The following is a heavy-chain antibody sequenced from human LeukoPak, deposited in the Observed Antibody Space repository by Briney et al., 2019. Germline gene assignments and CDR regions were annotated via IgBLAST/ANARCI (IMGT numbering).Heavy chain of an antibody. J-gene: IGHJ6*03. CDR2: INHNGNT. V-gene: IGHV4-34*01. CDR3: ARWPRERNRITVTNYYYYMDV. Sequence: SETLSLTCTVYGVSFSGYYWSWIRQPPGKGLEWIGEINHNGNTNYNPSLKSRVTISVDTSKNQFSLKVSSVTAADSAVYYCARWPRERNRITVTNYYYYMDVWGRGTTVTVSS. D-gene: IGHD4-11*01. CDR1: GVSFSGYY.